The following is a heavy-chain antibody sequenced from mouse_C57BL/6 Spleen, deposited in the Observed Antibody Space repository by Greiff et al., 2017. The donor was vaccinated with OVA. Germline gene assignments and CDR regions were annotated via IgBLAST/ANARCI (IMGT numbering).Heavy chain of an antibody. CDR1: GFTFTDYG. CDR3: ARNWDGYFDV. D-gene: IGHD4-1*01. V-gene: IGHV5-17*01. CDR2: ISSGRSTI. Sequence: DVKLVEPGGGLVKPGASLKLSCAASGFTFTDYGMHWVRQAPGQGLEWVAYISSGRSTIYYADTVKGRFTISIDNATNTLFLQMTSLRSEDTAMYDCARNWDGYFDVWGTGTTVTVAA. J-gene: IGHJ1*03.